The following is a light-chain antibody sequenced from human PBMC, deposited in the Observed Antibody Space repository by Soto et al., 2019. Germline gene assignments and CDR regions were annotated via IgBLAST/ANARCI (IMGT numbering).Light chain of an antibody. CDR1: QSVSSSY. CDR2: DAS. Sequence: EIVLTQSPGTLSLSPGERATLSCRASQSVSSSYLAWYQQKPGQAPRLLIYDASNRATGLPARFSGSGSGTDFTLTISSLEPEDFAVYYCQQRSNWPLTFGGGTKVDIK. V-gene: IGKV3D-20*02. J-gene: IGKJ4*01. CDR3: QQRSNWPLT.